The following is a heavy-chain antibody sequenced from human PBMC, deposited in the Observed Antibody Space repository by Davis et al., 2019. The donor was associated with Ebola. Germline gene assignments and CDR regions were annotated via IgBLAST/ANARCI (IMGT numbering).Heavy chain of an antibody. Sequence: GGSLRLSCAASGFTFSNAWMNWVRQAPGKGLEWVGRIKSKTDGGTTDYAAPVKGRFTISRDDSKNTLYQQMNSLKTEDTAVYYCTKVTDPYGDYYYGMDVWGQGTTVTVSS. V-gene: IGHV3-15*07. J-gene: IGHJ6*02. D-gene: IGHD3-10*01. CDR3: TKVTDPYGDYYYGMDV. CDR2: IKSKTDGGTT. CDR1: GFTFSNAW.